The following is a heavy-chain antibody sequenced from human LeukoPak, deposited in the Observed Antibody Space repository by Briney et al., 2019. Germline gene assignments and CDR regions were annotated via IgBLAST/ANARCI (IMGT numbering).Heavy chain of an antibody. Sequence: SVKVSCKASGGTFSSYAISWVRQAPGQGLEWMGGIIPIFGTANYAQKFQGRVTITTDESTSTAYMELSSLRSEDTAVYYCARGGIAAAGTGWFDPWGQGTLVTVSS. J-gene: IGHJ5*02. CDR2: IIPIFGTA. D-gene: IGHD6-13*01. CDR3: ARGGIAAAGTGWFDP. CDR1: GGTFSSYA. V-gene: IGHV1-69*05.